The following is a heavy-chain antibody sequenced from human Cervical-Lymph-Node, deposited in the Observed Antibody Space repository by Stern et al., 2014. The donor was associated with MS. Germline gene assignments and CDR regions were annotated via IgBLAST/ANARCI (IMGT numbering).Heavy chain of an antibody. J-gene: IGHJ6*02. CDR2: IYYSGST. CDR1: GGSISSGGYY. D-gene: IGHD3-10*01. Sequence: QLQLQESGPGLVKPSQTLSLTCTVSGGSISSGGYYWSWIRQHPGKGLEWIGDIYYSGSTYYNPSLKSRVTISVDTSKNQFSLKLSSVTAADTAVYYCARAYYGSGSYGINPLDVWGQGTTVTVSS. V-gene: IGHV4-31*03. CDR3: ARAYYGSGSYGINPLDV.